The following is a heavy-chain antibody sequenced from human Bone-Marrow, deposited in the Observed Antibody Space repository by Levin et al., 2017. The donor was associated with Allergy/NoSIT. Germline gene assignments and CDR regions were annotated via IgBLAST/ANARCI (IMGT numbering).Heavy chain of an antibody. D-gene: IGHD4-17*01. V-gene: IGHV4-31*03. CDR1: GGSISSGGYY. CDR3: ARTDYGDYWRNFDY. CDR2: IHHSGST. Sequence: RPSETLSLTCTVSGGSISSGGYYWSWIRQHPGKGLEWIGYIHHSGSTYYNPSLKSRLTMSVDTPKNQFSLKLSSVTAADTAVYYCARTDYGDYWRNFDYWGQGTLVTVSS. J-gene: IGHJ4*02.